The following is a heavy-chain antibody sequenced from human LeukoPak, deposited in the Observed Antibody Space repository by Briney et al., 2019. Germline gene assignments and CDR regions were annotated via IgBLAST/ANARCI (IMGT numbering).Heavy chain of an antibody. CDR3: ARGVTYYYDSSGLKFDY. CDR1: GYSISSGYY. D-gene: IGHD3-22*01. CDR2: IYHSGST. V-gene: IGHV4-38-2*02. J-gene: IGHJ4*02. Sequence: SETLSLTCTVSGYSISSGYYWGWIRQPPGKGLEWIGSIYHSGSTYYNPSLKSRVTISVDTSKNQFSLKLSSVTAADTAVYYCARGVTYYYDSSGLKFDYWGQGTLVTVSS.